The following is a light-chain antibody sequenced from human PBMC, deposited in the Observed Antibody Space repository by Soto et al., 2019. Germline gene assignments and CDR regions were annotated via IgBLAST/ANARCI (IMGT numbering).Light chain of an antibody. CDR3: QQYNNWPPLT. CDR1: QSVSSN. V-gene: IGKV3-15*01. Sequence: IGLTQSAGTLSLYPGERATLSCRASQSVSSNLAWYQQKPGQAPRLLIYGASTRATGIPARFSGSGSGTEFTLTISSLQSGDFAVYYCQQYNNWPPLTFGGGTKVDIK. J-gene: IGKJ4*01. CDR2: GAS.